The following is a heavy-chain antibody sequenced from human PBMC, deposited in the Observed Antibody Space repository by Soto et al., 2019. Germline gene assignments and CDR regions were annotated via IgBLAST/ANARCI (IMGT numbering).Heavy chain of an antibody. D-gene: IGHD3-22*01. J-gene: IGHJ4*02. CDR2: TRNKASSYTT. CDR3: AREGSSSGPDYEY. Sequence: GSLRLSRAASGFTFSTYAMAWVRQAPGKGLEWVGRTRNKASSYTTDYAAFVKGRFTISRDDSKNLIYLQMNSLKTEDTAVYYCAREGSSSGPDYEYWGQGTLVTVSS. V-gene: IGHV3-72*01. CDR1: GFTFSTYA.